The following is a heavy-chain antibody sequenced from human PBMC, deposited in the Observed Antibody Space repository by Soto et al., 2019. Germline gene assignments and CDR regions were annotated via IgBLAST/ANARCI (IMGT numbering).Heavy chain of an antibody. CDR3: ARRGRMGAFDI. J-gene: IGHJ3*02. D-gene: IGHD1-26*01. CDR2: IYYSGST. Sequence: PSETLSLTCTVSGGSISSSSYYWGWIRQPPGKGLEWIGSIYYSGSTYYNPSLKSRVTISVDTSKNQFSLKLSSVTAADTAVYYCARRGRMGAFDIWGQGTMVTVSS. V-gene: IGHV4-39*01. CDR1: GGSISSSSYY.